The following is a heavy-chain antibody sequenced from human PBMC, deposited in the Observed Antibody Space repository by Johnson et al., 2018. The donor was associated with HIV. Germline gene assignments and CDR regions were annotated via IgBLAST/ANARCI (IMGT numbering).Heavy chain of an antibody. J-gene: IGHJ3*02. CDR3: ARDNLRQLDAFDI. CDR1: GFTFSSYA. Sequence: QVQLVESGGGVVQPGRSLRLSCAASGFTFSSYAMHWVRKAPGKGLEWVAVISYDGSNKYYADSVKGRFTISRDNSKNTLYLQMNSLRAEDTAVYYCARDNLRQLDAFDIWGQGTMITVSS. D-gene: IGHD3-16*01. V-gene: IGHV3-30-3*01. CDR2: ISYDGSNK.